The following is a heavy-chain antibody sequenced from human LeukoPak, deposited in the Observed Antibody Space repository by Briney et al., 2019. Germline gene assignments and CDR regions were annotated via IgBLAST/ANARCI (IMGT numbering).Heavy chain of an antibody. V-gene: IGHV4-30-2*01. J-gene: IGHJ3*02. CDR1: GGSISSGGYS. CDR2: IYHSGST. CDR3: ARAYSSSFAFDI. Sequence: SETLSLTCAVSGGSISSGGYSWSWIRQPPGKGLEWIGYIYHSGSTYYNPSLKSRVTISVDRSKNQFSLKLSSVTAADTAVYYCARAYSSSFAFDIWGQGTMVTVSS. D-gene: IGHD6-6*01.